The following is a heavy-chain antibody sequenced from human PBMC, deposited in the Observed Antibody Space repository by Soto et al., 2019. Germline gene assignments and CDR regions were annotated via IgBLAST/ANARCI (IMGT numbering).Heavy chain of an antibody. CDR3: ARHGGSYSFDY. Sequence: SETLSLTCAVSGGSISGYYWSWLRQPPGKGLEWIGYNSYSGSTDYNPSLKSRVTISVDTSKNQFSLKLSSATAADTAVYYCARHGGSYSFDYWGQGTLVTVSS. CDR1: GGSISGYY. V-gene: IGHV4-59*08. CDR2: NSYSGST. J-gene: IGHJ4*02. D-gene: IGHD1-26*01.